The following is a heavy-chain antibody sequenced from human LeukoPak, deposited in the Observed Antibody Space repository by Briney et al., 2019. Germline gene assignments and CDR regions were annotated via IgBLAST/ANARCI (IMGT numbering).Heavy chain of an antibody. V-gene: IGHV3-23*01. CDR2: ISVSGGTT. CDR1: GFTFSTYA. Sequence: GGSLRLSCEASGFTFSTYAMSWVRQAPGKGLEWVSGISVSGGTTYYADSVKGRFTISRDNSKNTLYLQMNSLRAEDTAVYYCAKDRLLLARGVIDAFDIWGQGTMVTVSS. CDR3: AKDRLLLARGVIDAFDI. J-gene: IGHJ3*02. D-gene: IGHD3-10*01.